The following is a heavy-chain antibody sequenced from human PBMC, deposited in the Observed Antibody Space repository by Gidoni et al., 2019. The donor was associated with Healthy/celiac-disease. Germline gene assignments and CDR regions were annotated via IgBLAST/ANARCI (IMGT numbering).Heavy chain of an antibody. CDR3: ARMGSGVRGVTNY. CDR2: IFSNDEK. CDR1: GFSLSNARMG. Sequence: QVTLKESGPVLVKPTETLTLTCTVSGFSLSNARMGVSWLRQPPGKALEWLAHIFSNDEKSYSTSLKSRLTISKDTSKSQVVLTMTNMDPVDTATYYCARMGSGVRGVTNYWGQGTLVTVSS. V-gene: IGHV2-26*01. D-gene: IGHD3-10*01. J-gene: IGHJ4*02.